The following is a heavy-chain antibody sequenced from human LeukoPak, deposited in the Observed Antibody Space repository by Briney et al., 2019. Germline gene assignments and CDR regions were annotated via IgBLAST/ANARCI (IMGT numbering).Heavy chain of an antibody. CDR1: GYSISSGYY. Sequence: SETLSLTCAVSGYSISSGYYWGWIRQPPGKGLEWIGSIYHSGSTYYNPSLKRRVTISVDTSKNQFSLKLSSVTAADTAVYYCARGVVGVVAAIRGAFDIWGQGTMVTVSS. V-gene: IGHV4-38-2*01. CDR3: ARGVVGVVAAIRGAFDI. J-gene: IGHJ3*02. CDR2: IYHSGST. D-gene: IGHD2-15*01.